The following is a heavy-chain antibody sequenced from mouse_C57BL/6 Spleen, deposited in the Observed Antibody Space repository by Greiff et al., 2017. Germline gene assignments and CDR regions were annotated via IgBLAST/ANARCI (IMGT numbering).Heavy chain of an antibody. CDR1: GYTFTSYW. J-gene: IGHJ4*01. Sequence: VQLQQPGAELVRPGSSVKLSCKASGYTFTSYWMHWVKQRPIQGLEWIGNIDPSDSETHYNQKFKDKATLTVDNSSSTAYMRISSLTSENSAVYYCAGSGGMITRAMDDWGQGTSVTVSS. CDR2: IDPSDSET. V-gene: IGHV1-52*01. CDR3: AGSGGMITRAMDD. D-gene: IGHD2-4*01.